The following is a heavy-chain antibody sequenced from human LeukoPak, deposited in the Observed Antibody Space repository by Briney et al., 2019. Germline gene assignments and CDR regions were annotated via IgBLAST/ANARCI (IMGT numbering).Heavy chain of an antibody. CDR3: ARVPCSGGSCYFDY. V-gene: IGHV1-8*01. CDR2: MSPNSGNS. Sequence: ASVKVSCKASGYTFTNYDINWVRQAPGQGLEWMGWMSPNSGNSGYAQNLQGRVSMTRNTSIRTPYMELSGLRCEDTAVCYCARVPCSGGSCYFDYWGQGTLVTVSS. D-gene: IGHD2-15*01. J-gene: IGHJ4*02. CDR1: GYTFTNYD.